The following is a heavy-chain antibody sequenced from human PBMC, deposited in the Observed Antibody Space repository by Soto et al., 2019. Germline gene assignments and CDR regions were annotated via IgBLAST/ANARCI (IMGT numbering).Heavy chain of an antibody. CDR1: GISLSSAW. CDR3: TTMGKVS. J-gene: IGHJ5*02. CDR2: IKSKTDGGTT. Sequence: EVQLVESGGGLVKPGGSLRLSCAAAGISLSSAWMDWVRQAPGKGLEWVGRIKSKTDGGTTDFAAPVKGRFTISRDDSRDTVYLQMNSLNTGDTAVYYCTTMGKVSWGQGTLVTVSS. D-gene: IGHD7-27*01. V-gene: IGHV3-15*01.